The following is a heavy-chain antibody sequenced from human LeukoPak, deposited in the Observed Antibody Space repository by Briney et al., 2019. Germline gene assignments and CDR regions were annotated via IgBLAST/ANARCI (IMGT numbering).Heavy chain of an antibody. CDR2: ISSSSSDI. J-gene: IGHJ4*02. Sequence: SGGSLRLSCAASGFTFSSYSMNWVRQAPGKGLEWVSSISSSSSDIYYADSVKGRFTISRDNAKNSLYLQMNSLRAEDTAVYYCARDRAAVFDYYGSGSYNYWGQGTLVTVSS. D-gene: IGHD3-10*01. CDR1: GFTFSSYS. CDR3: ARDRAAVFDYYGSGSYNY. V-gene: IGHV3-21*01.